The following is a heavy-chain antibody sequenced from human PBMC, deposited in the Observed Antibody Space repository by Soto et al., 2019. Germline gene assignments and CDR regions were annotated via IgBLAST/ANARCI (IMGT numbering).Heavy chain of an antibody. CDR2: IYNGGGT. CDR1: GGSISTVNYW. CDR3: ARGPSGDKVDS. D-gene: IGHD7-27*01. V-gene: IGHV4-30-4*01. J-gene: IGHJ4*02. Sequence: QVQLQESGPGLVKPSQTLSLTCTVSGGSISTVNYWWSWIRQSPDMGLEWIGHIYNGGGTYNNPSLESRVTMSVDTSENQLSLTLSSVSAADTAVYYCARGPSGDKVDSWGQGTLVTVSS.